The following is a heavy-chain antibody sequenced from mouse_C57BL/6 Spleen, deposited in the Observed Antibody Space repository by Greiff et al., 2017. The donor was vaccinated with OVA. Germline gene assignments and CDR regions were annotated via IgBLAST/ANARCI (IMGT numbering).Heavy chain of an antibody. D-gene: IGHD2-1*01. CDR3: TREYPYLPEGGYAMDY. V-gene: IGHV1-15*01. CDR1: GYTFTDYE. Sequence: QVQLQQSGAELVRPGASVTLSCKASGYTFTDYEMHWVKQTPVHGLEWIGAIDPETGGTAYNQKFKGKAILTADKSSSTAYMELRRLTSEDSAVYYCTREYPYLPEGGYAMDYWGQGTSVTVSS. CDR2: IDPETGGT. J-gene: IGHJ4*01.